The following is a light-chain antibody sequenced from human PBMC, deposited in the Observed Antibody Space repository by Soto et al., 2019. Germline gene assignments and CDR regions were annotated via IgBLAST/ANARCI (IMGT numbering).Light chain of an antibody. CDR3: HQYNHWLTWT. V-gene: IGKV3-15*01. J-gene: IGKJ1*01. CDR1: QRVNT. CDR2: GAS. Sequence: EIVMTQSPAILSVSPGGRATLSCRASQRVNTLAWYQQKPGQAPRLLIHGASTRAPGFPARFSGSGSGTEFTLTISNLQSEDFAVYYCHQYNHWLTWTFGQGTKVDIK.